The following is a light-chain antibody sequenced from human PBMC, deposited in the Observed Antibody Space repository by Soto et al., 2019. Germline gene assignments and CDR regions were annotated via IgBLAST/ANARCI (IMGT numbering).Light chain of an antibody. J-gene: IGKJ5*01. CDR3: QQSYRTPT. CDR1: QSISSW. CDR2: DVS. V-gene: IGKV1-5*01. Sequence: DIQMTQSPSTLSASVGDRVTITCRASQSISSWLAWYQQKPGKAPKLLIYDVSSLESGVPSRFSGSGSGTEFTLSISSLQPDDFATYYCQQSYRTPTFGQGTRLEI.